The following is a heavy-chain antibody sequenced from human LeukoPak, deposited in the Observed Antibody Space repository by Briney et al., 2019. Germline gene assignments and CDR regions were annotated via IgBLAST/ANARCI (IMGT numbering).Heavy chain of an antibody. Sequence: PGGSLRLSCAASGFSVSSNYMSWVRQAPGKGLEWVGRIRSKTGNYAAAYGESVKDRFTMSRDDSKSTAYLQMNSLKTADTAVYYCTTGVAVAADSSVFDLWGRGTLVTVSS. CDR1: GFSVSSNY. CDR2: IRSKTGNYAA. D-gene: IGHD6-19*01. V-gene: IGHV3-73*01. CDR3: TTGVAVAADSSVFDL. J-gene: IGHJ2*01.